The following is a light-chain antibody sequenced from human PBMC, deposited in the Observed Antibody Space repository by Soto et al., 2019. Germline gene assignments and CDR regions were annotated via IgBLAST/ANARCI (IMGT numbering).Light chain of an antibody. CDR1: QSVSSSY. CDR2: GAS. V-gene: IGKV3-20*01. CDR3: QQYGSSPALT. J-gene: IGKJ4*01. Sequence: EIVLTQSTGILSLSPGERATLSCRASQSVSSSYLAWYQQKPGQAPRLLIYGASSRATGIPDRFSGSGSGTDFTLTISRLEPEDFAVYYCQQYGSSPALTFGGGTKVEIK.